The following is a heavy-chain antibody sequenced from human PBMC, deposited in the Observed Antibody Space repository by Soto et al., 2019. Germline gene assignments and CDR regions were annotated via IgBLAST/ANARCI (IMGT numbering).Heavy chain of an antibody. V-gene: IGHV3-23*01. CDR1: GFTFSRYT. CDR2: ISSSGTSP. CDR3: AKARCSTTNCYVPDY. J-gene: IGHJ4*02. Sequence: GSLTRSCIASGFTFSRYTMNWVRQNPGKGLEWVSAISSSGTSPSYADSVQGRFTISRDNPKRTLYLQMNNLRAEDTAVYYCAKARCSTTNCYVPDYWGQGTLVTVSS. D-gene: IGHD2-2*01.